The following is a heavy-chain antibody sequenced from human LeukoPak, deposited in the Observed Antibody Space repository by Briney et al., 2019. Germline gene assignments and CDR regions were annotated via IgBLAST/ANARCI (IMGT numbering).Heavy chain of an antibody. D-gene: IGHD3-16*01. CDR2: IGKDGDT. Sequence: GGSLRLSCAASGFTFSYYDMHWVRQVSGKSLEWVSGIGKDGDTYYPGSVKGRFTISRENAQNSLYLQMNSLRAEDMAVYYCIRDLGLSHAYGAFDVWGQGTMVTVSS. CDR1: GFTFSYYD. CDR3: IRDLGLSHAYGAFDV. V-gene: IGHV3-13*01. J-gene: IGHJ3*01.